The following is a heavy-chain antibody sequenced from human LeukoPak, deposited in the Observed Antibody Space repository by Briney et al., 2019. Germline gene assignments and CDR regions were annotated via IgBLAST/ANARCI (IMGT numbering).Heavy chain of an antibody. CDR2: INPNSRDT. D-gene: IGHD3-3*01. CDR1: GYTFTDYY. J-gene: IGHJ6*02. CDR3: ARGDSNSDFWSGYSPSYYYGLDV. Sequence: ASVKVSCKTSGYTFTDYYMHWVRQAPGQGLEWIGWINPNSRDTNYAQKFQGRVTMTRDTSINTAYMELSGLRSDDTAVYYCARGDSNSDFWSGYSPSYYYGLDVWDQGTTVTVSS. V-gene: IGHV1-2*02.